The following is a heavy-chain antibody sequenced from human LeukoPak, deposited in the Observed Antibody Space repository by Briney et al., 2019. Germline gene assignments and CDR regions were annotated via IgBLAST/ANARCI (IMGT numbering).Heavy chain of an antibody. CDR3: ARAMTTVTPWAFDI. CDR2: INHSGST. Sequence: SETLSLTCAVYGGSFRGYYWSWIRQPPGKGLEWIGEINHSGSTNYNPSLKSRVTISVDTSKNQFSLKLSSVTAADTAVYYCARAMTTVTPWAFDIWGQGTMVTVSS. J-gene: IGHJ3*02. CDR1: GGSFRGYY. V-gene: IGHV4-34*01. D-gene: IGHD4-17*01.